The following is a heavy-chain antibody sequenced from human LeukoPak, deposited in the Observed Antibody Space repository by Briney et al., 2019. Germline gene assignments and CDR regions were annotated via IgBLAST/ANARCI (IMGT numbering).Heavy chain of an antibody. D-gene: IGHD3-22*01. Sequence: GGSLRLPCAASGFTFSSYGMHWVRQAPGKGLEWVAFIRYDGSNKYYADSVKGRFTISRDNSKNTLYLQMNSLRAEDTAVYYCAKDIYYDSSGYYYVTPHFDYWGQGTLVTVSS. CDR2: IRYDGSNK. V-gene: IGHV3-30*02. J-gene: IGHJ4*02. CDR3: AKDIYYDSSGYYYVTPHFDY. CDR1: GFTFSSYG.